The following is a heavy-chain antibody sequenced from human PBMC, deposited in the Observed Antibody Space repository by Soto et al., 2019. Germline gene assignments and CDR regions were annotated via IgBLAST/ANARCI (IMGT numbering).Heavy chain of an antibody. D-gene: IGHD1-1*01. V-gene: IGHV3-33*01. Sequence: PGGSLRLSCAASGFTFSSYGMHWVRQAPGKGLEWVAVIWYDGSNKYYADSVKGRFTISRDNSKNTLYLQMNSLRAEDTAVYYCARDGEENERGGTIDSWGQGNLVTVSS. CDR3: ARDGEENERGGTIDS. CDR1: GFTFSSYG. J-gene: IGHJ5*01. CDR2: IWYDGSNK.